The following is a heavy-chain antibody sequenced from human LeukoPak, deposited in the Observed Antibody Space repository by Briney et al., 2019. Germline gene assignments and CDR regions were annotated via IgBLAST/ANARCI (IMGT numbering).Heavy chain of an antibody. CDR3: ARVSYGGSPFFDY. Sequence: ASQTLSLTCTVSGDSISRSGGYYWSWIRQHPGKGLEWIGYIYYSGSTYYNPSLKSRVTISVDTSKNQFSLKLSSMTAADTAVYYCARVSYGGSPFFDYWGQGTLVTVSS. CDR2: IYYSGST. CDR1: GDSISRSGGYY. J-gene: IGHJ4*02. D-gene: IGHD1-26*01. V-gene: IGHV4-31*03.